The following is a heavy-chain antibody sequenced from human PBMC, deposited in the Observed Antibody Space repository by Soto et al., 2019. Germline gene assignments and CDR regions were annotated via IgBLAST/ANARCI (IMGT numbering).Heavy chain of an antibody. CDR1: GYTFTSYG. Sequence: ASVKVSCKASGYTFTSYGISWVRQAPGQGLEWMGWISAYNGNTNYAQKLQGRVTMTTDTSTSTAYMELRSLRSDDTAVYYCARRERYYYDSSGYYPLLGYWGQGTLVTVSS. CDR3: ARRERYYYDSSGYYPLLGY. V-gene: IGHV1-18*01. CDR2: ISAYNGNT. D-gene: IGHD3-22*01. J-gene: IGHJ4*02.